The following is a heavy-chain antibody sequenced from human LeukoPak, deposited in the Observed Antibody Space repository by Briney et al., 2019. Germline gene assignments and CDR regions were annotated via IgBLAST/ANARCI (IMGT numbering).Heavy chain of an antibody. Sequence: ASVKVSCKASGYTFTDYYMHWVRQAPGQGLEWMGWINPNSGGTNYAQKFQGRVTMTRDTSISTAYMELSRLRSDDTAVYYCATDYYDSSGYWGQGTLVTVSS. V-gene: IGHV1-2*02. CDR1: GYTFTDYY. CDR2: INPNSGGT. J-gene: IGHJ4*02. D-gene: IGHD3-22*01. CDR3: ATDYYDSSGY.